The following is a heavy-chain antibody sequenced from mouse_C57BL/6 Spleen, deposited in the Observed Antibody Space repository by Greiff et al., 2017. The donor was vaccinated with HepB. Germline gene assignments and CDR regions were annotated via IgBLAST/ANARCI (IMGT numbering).Heavy chain of an antibody. CDR3: TRTLGGYAMDY. CDR1: GYTFTSYW. J-gene: IGHJ4*01. Sequence: VQLQQPGAELVKPGASVKMSCKASGYTFTSYWITWVKQRPGQGLEWIGDIYPGSGSTNYNEKFKSKATLTVDASSSTACMQRSSLTSEDSAVYYCTRTLGGYAMDYWGQGTSVTVSS. CDR2: IYPGSGST. V-gene: IGHV1-55*01. D-gene: IGHD3-3*01.